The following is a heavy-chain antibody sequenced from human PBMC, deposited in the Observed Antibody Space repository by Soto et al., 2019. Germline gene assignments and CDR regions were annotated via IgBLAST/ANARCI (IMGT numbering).Heavy chain of an antibody. CDR3: AKGSGYDNSGGIDY. D-gene: IGHD3-22*01. J-gene: IGHJ4*02. CDR2: ISGSGYT. CDR1: GFTFYNYA. Sequence: PGGSLRLSCAASGFTFYNYAMSWVRQAPGKGLEWVSTISGSGYTYYADSVKGRFTISRDNSKNTLYLQMNSLRAEDTAVYYCAKGSGYDNSGGIDYWGQGTLVTVSS. V-gene: IGHV3-23*01.